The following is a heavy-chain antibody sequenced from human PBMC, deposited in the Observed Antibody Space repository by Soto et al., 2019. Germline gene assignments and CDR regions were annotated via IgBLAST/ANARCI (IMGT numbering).Heavy chain of an antibody. V-gene: IGHV3-74*01. CDR2: INSDGSST. J-gene: IGHJ1*01. Sequence: GGSLRLSCSGSGFTVSSFGMHWVRQAPGKGLVWVSRINSDGSSTSYADSVKGRFTISRDNAKNTLYLQMNSLRAEDTAVYYCAREGKNTKRFQHWGQGTLVTVSS. D-gene: IGHD2-2*01. CDR1: GFTVSSFG. CDR3: AREGKNTKRFQH.